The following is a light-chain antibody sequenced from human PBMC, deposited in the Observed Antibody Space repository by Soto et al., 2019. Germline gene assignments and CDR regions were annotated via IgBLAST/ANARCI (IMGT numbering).Light chain of an antibody. V-gene: IGKV1-5*01. J-gene: IGKJ2*02. Sequence: DIELIQSPSTLFASVGDRVTITCRASQSVTDWLAWYQQKPGKAPKLLIYDASRLQSGVPSRFSGSGSGTEFSLTISSLQPDDFATYYCQQYCRSCTFGQGTKVDIK. CDR3: QQYCRSCT. CDR1: QSVTDW. CDR2: DAS.